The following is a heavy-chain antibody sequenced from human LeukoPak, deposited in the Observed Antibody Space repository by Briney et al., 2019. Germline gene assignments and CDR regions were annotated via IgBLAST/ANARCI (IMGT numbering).Heavy chain of an antibody. CDR3: AGTAGY. Sequence: AGGSLRLSPAASPFTFTGHSMTWGRQAPGKGLECVATISQDGSETYYVDSVKGRFTISKDNAKNSMYLQMNSLRADDTAGYYCAGTAGYWGQGTLVTVAS. CDR2: ISQDGSET. CDR1: PFTFTGHS. D-gene: IGHD2-21*02. J-gene: IGHJ4*02. V-gene: IGHV3-7*01.